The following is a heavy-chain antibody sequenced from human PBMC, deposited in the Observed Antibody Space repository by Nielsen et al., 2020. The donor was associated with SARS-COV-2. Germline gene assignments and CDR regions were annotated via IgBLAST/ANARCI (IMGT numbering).Heavy chain of an antibody. D-gene: IGHD6-19*01. CDR2: INPYNGDT. CDR3: ALDGVWLNPD. V-gene: IGHV1-2*06. J-gene: IGHJ4*02. Sequence: ASVKVSCKASGYSFTGYHVHWVRQAPGHGLEWMGRINPYNGDTKYAQKFQGRVTMTSDTSLSTAYMEVYRLRSDDTAVYYCALDGVWLNPDWGQGTLVTVSS. CDR1: GYSFTGYH.